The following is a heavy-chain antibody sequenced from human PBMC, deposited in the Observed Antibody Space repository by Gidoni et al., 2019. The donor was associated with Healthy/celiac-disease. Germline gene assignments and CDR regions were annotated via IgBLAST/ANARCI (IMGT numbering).Heavy chain of an antibody. Sequence: EVQLLESGGGLVQPGGSLRLSCAASGFTFSSYAMSWVRQAPGKGLEWVSAISGSGGSTYYADSVKGRFTISRDNSKNTLYLQMNSLRAEDTAVYYCAKQRIGDFWSGYYVPASRYGMDVWGQGTTVTVSS. V-gene: IGHV3-23*01. CDR1: GFTFSSYA. CDR3: AKQRIGDFWSGYYVPASRYGMDV. D-gene: IGHD3-3*01. CDR2: ISGSGGST. J-gene: IGHJ6*02.